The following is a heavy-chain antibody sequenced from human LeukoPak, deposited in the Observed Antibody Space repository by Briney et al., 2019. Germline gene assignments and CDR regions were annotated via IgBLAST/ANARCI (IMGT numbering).Heavy chain of an antibody. V-gene: IGHV4-59*01. Sequence: SETLSLTGTFCGCAISSYYWSLIRQPPGKGLEWIGYIYYSGSTNYNPSLKSRVTISVDTSKNQFSLKLRSVTAADTAVYYCARVTGYMIEDYFDYWGQGTLVTVSS. CDR1: GCAISSYY. CDR2: IYYSGST. J-gene: IGHJ4*02. D-gene: IGHD3-22*01. CDR3: ARVTGYMIEDYFDY.